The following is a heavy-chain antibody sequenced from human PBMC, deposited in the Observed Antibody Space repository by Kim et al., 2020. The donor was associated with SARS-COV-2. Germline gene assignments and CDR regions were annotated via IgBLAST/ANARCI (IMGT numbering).Heavy chain of an antibody. D-gene: IGHD3-3*01. V-gene: IGHV3-74*01. J-gene: IGHJ6*02. CDR2: INSDGSSI. Sequence: GGSLRLSCAASGFTFSSYWMHWVRQAPGKGLVWVSRINSDGSSISYADSVKGRFTISRDNAKNTLYLQMNSLRAEDTAVYYCARGAPYYDFWSGYYHSPPDYGMDVWGQGTTVTVSS. CDR1: GFTFSSYW. CDR3: ARGAPYYDFWSGYYHSPPDYGMDV.